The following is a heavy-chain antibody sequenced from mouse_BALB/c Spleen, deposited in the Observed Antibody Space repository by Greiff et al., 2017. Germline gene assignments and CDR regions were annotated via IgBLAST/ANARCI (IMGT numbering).Heavy chain of an antibody. Sequence: EVQLQESGPSLVKPSQTLSLTCSVTGDSITSGYWNWIRKFPGNKLEYMGYISYSGSTYYNPSLKSRISITRDTSKNQYYLQLNSVTTEDTATYYCARGGGLRRDFFDYWGQGTTLTVSS. CDR1: GDSITSGY. V-gene: IGHV3-8*02. CDR2: ISYSGST. J-gene: IGHJ2*01. D-gene: IGHD2-2*01. CDR3: ARGGGLRRDFFDY.